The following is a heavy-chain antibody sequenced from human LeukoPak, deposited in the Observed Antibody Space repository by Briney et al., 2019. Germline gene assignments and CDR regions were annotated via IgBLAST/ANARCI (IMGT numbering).Heavy chain of an antibody. V-gene: IGHV3-64*01. Sequence: GGSLRLSCAASGFTFSNSAMHWARPAPGKGPEYVSAITSNGDRTYYANSVKGRFTISRDNSKNTLYLQMGSLRAEDMAVYYCARVGSWDAFDIWGQGTMVTVSS. CDR1: GFTFSNSA. CDR2: ITSNGDRT. D-gene: IGHD1-26*01. CDR3: ARVGSWDAFDI. J-gene: IGHJ3*02.